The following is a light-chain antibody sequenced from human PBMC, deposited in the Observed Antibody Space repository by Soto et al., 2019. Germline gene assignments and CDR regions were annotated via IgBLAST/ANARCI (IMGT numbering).Light chain of an antibody. V-gene: IGLV2-14*01. Sequence: QSALTQPASVSGSPGQSITISCTGTSSDVGGYNYLSWYQQHPGKAPKVMIYDVSNRPSGVSNRFSGSKSGNTASLTISGLHAEDGAAYFCSSYTTSGTPVFGGGTKLTVL. CDR3: SSYTTSGTPV. CDR2: DVS. CDR1: SSDVGGYNY. J-gene: IGLJ3*02.